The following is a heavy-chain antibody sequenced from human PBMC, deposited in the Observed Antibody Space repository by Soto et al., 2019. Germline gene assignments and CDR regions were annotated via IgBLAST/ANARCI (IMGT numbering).Heavy chain of an antibody. V-gene: IGHV5-51*01. CDR1: GYSFTSYW. Sequence: GESLKISCKGSGYSFTSYWIGWVRQMPGKGLEWMGIIYPGDSDTRYRPSFQGQVTISADKSISTAYLQWSSLKASHTAMHYCASPPATATDAFDIWGQGKMVTVSS. J-gene: IGHJ3*02. CDR2: IYPGDSDT. D-gene: IGHD5-18*01. CDR3: ASPPATATDAFDI.